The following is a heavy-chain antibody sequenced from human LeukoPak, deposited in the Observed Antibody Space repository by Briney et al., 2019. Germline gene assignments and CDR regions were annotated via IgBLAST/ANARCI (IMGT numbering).Heavy chain of an antibody. CDR2: ISSSSSYI. D-gene: IGHD3-22*01. CDR1: GFTFSSYS. CDR3: ARSISMIVVVIDY. V-gene: IGHV3-21*01. J-gene: IGHJ4*02. Sequence: GGSLRLSCAASGFTFSSYSMNWVRQAPGKGLEWVSSISSSSSYIYYADSVKGRFTISRDNAKNSLYLQMNSLRAEDTAVYYCARSISMIVVVIDYWGQGTLVTVSS.